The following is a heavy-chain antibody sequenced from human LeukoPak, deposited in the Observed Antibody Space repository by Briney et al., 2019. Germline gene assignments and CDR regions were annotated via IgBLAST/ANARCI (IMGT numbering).Heavy chain of an antibody. D-gene: IGHD2-2*02. Sequence: ASVKVSCKASGYTFTSYYMHWVRQAPGQGLEWMGLINPSGGSTSYAQKFQGRVTMTRDMSTSTVYMELSSLRSEDTAVYYCARDCSSTSCYTNGSPGWFDPWGQGTLVTASS. V-gene: IGHV1-46*01. J-gene: IGHJ5*02. CDR1: GYTFTSYY. CDR3: ARDCSSTSCYTNGSPGWFDP. CDR2: INPSGGST.